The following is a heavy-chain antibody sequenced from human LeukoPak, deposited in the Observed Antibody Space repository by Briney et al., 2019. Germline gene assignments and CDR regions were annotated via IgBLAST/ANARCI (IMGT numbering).Heavy chain of an antibody. CDR2: INPSGGST. V-gene: IGHV1-46*01. CDR1: GYTFTSYY. D-gene: IGHD2-15*01. Sequence: ASVKVSCKASGYTFTSYYMHWVRQAPGQGLEWMGIINPSGGSTNYAQKFQGRVTITADKSTSTAYMELSSLRSEDTAVYYCARDIKVVGGGSRFHNWFDPWGQGTLVTVSS. J-gene: IGHJ5*02. CDR3: ARDIKVVGGGSRFHNWFDP.